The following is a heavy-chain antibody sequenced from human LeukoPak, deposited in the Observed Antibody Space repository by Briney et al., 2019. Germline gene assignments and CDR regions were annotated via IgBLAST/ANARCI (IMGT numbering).Heavy chain of an antibody. CDR3: AREVVQWLVGAFDI. J-gene: IGHJ3*02. CDR2: INPSGGST. CDR1: GYTFTSYY. Sequence: ASVKVSCKASGYTFTSYYMHWVRQAPGQGLEWMGIINPSGGSTSYAQKFQGRVTMTRNTSISTAYMELSSLRAEDTAVYYCAREVVQWLVGAFDIWGQGTMVTVSS. V-gene: IGHV1-46*01. D-gene: IGHD6-19*01.